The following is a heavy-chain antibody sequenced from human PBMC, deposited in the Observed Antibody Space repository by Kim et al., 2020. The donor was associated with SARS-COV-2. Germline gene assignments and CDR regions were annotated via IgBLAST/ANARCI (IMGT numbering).Heavy chain of an antibody. V-gene: IGHV1-3*01. D-gene: IGHD2-2*01. CDR3: ARDGQLESNWFDP. J-gene: IGHJ5*02. Sequence: YSQKFQGRVTITRDTSASTAYMELSSLRSEDTAVYYCARDGQLESNWFDPWGQGTLVTVSS.